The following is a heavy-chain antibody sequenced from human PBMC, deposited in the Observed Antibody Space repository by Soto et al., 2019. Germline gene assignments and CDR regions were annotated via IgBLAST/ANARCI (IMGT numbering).Heavy chain of an antibody. CDR1: GFTVSSNY. V-gene: IGHV3-53*01. J-gene: IGHJ3*02. Sequence: EVQLVESGGGLIQPGGSLRLSCAASGFTVSSNYMSWVRQAPGKGLEWVSVIYSGGSTYYADSVKGRFTISRDNSKNTLVLQMNSLRAEDTAVYYCARNYDSTAGGAFDIWGQGTMVTVSS. D-gene: IGHD3-22*01. CDR3: ARNYDSTAGGAFDI. CDR2: IYSGGST.